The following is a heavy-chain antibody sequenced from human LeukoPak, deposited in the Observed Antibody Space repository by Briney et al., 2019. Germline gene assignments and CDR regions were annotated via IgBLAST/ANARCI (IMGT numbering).Heavy chain of an antibody. CDR3: ARPGYCSGGSCPFDY. D-gene: IGHD2-15*01. CDR1: GYSFTSHW. V-gene: IGHV5-51*01. J-gene: IGHJ4*02. CDR2: IYPGDSDT. Sequence: GESLKISCKGSGYSFTSHWIGWVRQMPGKGLEWMGIIYPGDSDTRYSPSFQGQVTISADKSISTAYLQWSSLKASDTAMYYCARPGYCSGGSCPFDYWGQGTLVTVSS.